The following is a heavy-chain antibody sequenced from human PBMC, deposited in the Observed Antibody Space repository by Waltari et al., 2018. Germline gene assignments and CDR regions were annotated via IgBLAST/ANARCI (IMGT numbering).Heavy chain of an antibody. CDR3: ARQRGSSLYLYFDL. D-gene: IGHD3-16*01. Sequence: EAQLVQSGAEVKKPGESLTISCKASGYSFPTYWIGWVRQMPGKGLEWMGISYPGDSNTRYNPSFQGQVTISADKSISTAYLQWSSLKASDTAIYYCARQRGSSLYLYFDLWGRGTLVTVSS. V-gene: IGHV5-51*01. J-gene: IGHJ2*01. CDR2: SYPGDSNT. CDR1: GYSFPTYW.